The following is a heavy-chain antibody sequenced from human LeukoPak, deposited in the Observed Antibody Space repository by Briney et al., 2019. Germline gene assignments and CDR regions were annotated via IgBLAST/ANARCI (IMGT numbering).Heavy chain of an antibody. D-gene: IGHD3-9*01. CDR3: ARVPHLRDFDLLFYI. J-gene: IGHJ3*02. CDR2: IWYSDNTI. CDR1: GFTFSDYY. Sequence: GGSLRLSCAASGFTFSDYYMSWIRQVPGKGMEWVAYIWYSDNTIYYPDSVKGQLTISRDHAKNSVYLQMNSLRADDTAVYYCARVPHLRDFDLLFYIWGQGTSVTVSS. V-gene: IGHV3-11*01.